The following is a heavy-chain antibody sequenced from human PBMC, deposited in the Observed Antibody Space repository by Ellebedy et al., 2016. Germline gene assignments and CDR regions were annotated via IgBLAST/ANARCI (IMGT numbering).Heavy chain of an antibody. CDR3: ARGSSHHYSYMDV. V-gene: IGHV3-21*04. CDR1: GFTFSSYS. J-gene: IGHJ6*03. CDR2: ISSSSSYI. Sequence: GGSLRLSCAAPGFTFSSYSMNWVRQAPGKGLEWVSSISSSSSYIYYADSVKGRFTISRDNAKNSLYLQMNSLRADDTAVYYCARGSSHHYSYMDVWGKGTTVTVSS. D-gene: IGHD2-2*01.